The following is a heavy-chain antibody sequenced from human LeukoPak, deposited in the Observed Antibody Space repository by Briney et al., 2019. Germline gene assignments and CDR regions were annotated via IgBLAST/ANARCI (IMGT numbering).Heavy chain of an antibody. CDR1: GGSFSGYY. V-gene: IGHV4-34*01. Sequence: PSETLSLTCAVYGGSFSGYYWSWIRQPPGKGLEWIGEINHSGSTNYNPSLKSRVTISVDTSKNQFSLKLSSVTAADTAVYYCARLHRRPPTGFDPWGQGTLVTVSS. CDR3: ARLHRRPPTGFDP. J-gene: IGHJ5*02. CDR2: INHSGST.